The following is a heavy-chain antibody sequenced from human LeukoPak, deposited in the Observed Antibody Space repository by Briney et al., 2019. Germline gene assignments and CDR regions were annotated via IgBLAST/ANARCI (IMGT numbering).Heavy chain of an antibody. Sequence: PGGSLRLSCAASGFTFTDVYVSWIRQSPGKGLEWLAYISPNSADISYADSVKGRFTISRDNAKNSLYLQMNSLRVEDTGIYYCSRDPRSLDYWGQGALVTVSS. CDR2: ISPNSADI. CDR3: SRDPRSLDY. CDR1: GFTFTDVY. V-gene: IGHV3-11*01. J-gene: IGHJ4*02.